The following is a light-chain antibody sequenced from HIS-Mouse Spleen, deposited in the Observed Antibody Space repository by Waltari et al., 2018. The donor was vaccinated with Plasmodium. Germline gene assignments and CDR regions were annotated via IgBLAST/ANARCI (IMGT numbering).Light chain of an antibody. J-gene: IGLJ2*01. CDR1: SSDVGSYNL. CDR3: CSYAGSSTLV. Sequence: QSALTQPASVSGSPGQSITISCTGTSSDVGSYNLVSWYQQHPGKAPKLMIYEGSKRPLGVSNRFPGSKSGNTASLTISGLQAEDEADYYCCSYAGSSTLVFGGGTKLTVL. V-gene: IGLV2-23*01. CDR2: EGS.